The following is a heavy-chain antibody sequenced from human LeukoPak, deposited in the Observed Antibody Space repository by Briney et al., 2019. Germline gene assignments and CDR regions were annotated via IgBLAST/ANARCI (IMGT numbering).Heavy chain of an antibody. D-gene: IGHD3-10*01. Sequence: SETLSLTCTVSGASISSYYWSWIRQPPGKGLEWIGYIYYTGSTNCNPSLKSRVTISVDTSKNQFSLSLSSVTAADTAVYYCARLGITMVRGVTDARYYYMDVWGKGTTVTISS. CDR2: IYYTGST. CDR3: ARLGITMVRGVTDARYYYMDV. J-gene: IGHJ6*03. V-gene: IGHV4-59*01. CDR1: GASISSYY.